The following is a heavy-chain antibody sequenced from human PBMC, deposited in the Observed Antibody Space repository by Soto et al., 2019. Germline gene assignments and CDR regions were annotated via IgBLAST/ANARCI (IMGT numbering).Heavy chain of an antibody. Sequence: QVQLVQSGAEVQKPGSSVKVSCKASGGTFSSYAISWVRQAPGQGLEWMGGIIPIFGTANYAQKFQGRVTITADESTSTAYMELSSLRSEDTAVYYCARAPSDIAARNSAFDIWGQGTMVTVSS. V-gene: IGHV1-69*01. CDR1: GGTFSSYA. D-gene: IGHD6-6*01. J-gene: IGHJ3*02. CDR2: IIPIFGTA. CDR3: ARAPSDIAARNSAFDI.